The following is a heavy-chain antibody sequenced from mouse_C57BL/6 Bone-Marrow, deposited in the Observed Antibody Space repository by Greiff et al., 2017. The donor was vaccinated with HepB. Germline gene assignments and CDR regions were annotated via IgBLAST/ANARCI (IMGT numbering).Heavy chain of an antibody. CDR2: IYPRSGNT. Sequence: VHLVESGAELARPGASVKLSCKASGYTFTSYGISWVKQRTGQGLEWIGEIYPRSGNTYYNEKFKGKATLTADKSSSTAYMELRSLTSEDSAVYFCARGYYSNWYYFDYWGQGTTLTVSS. CDR1: GYTFTSYG. CDR3: ARGYYSNWYYFDY. V-gene: IGHV1-81*01. D-gene: IGHD2-5*01. J-gene: IGHJ2*01.